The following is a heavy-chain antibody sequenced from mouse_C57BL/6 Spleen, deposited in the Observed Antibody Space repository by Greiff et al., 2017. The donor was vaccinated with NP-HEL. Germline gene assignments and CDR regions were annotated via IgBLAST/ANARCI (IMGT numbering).Heavy chain of an antibody. CDR1: GFTFSDYY. Sequence: EVMLVESEGGLVQPGRSMKLSCTASGFTFSDYYLAWVRQVPEKGLEWVANIIYDGSSTYYLDSLKSRFIISRDNAKNILYLQMSSLKSEDTATYYCARDDGYYWYFDVWGTGTTVTVSS. J-gene: IGHJ1*03. V-gene: IGHV5-16*01. D-gene: IGHD2-3*01. CDR2: IIYDGSST. CDR3: ARDDGYYWYFDV.